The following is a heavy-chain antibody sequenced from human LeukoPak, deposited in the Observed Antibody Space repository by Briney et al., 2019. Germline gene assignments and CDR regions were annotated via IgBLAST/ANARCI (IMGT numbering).Heavy chain of an antibody. V-gene: IGHV3-74*01. D-gene: IGHD5-24*01. J-gene: IGHJ4*02. CDR3: ARDSDGYNF. CDR1: GFTFSSYI. CDR2: IDNDGSTT. Sequence: GGSLRLSCAASGFTFSSYIMYWVRQVPGKGLVWVSRIDNDGSTTRYAESVKGRFTISRDNAKNTLYLQMNSLRVEDAAVYYCARDSDGYNFWGQGTLVTVSS.